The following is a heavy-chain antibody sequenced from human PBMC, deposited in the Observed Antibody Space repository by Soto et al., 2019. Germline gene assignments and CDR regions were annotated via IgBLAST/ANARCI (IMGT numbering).Heavy chain of an antibody. D-gene: IGHD6-13*01. J-gene: IGHJ3*02. CDR1: GGSFSGYY. CDR3: ARAHSSSWYPDLDDAFDI. CDR2: INHSGST. Sequence: QVQLQQWGAGLLKPSETLSLTCAVYGGSFSGYYWSWIRQPPGKGLEWIGEINHSGSTNYNPSLKSRVTISVDTSKNQFSLKLSSVTAADTAAYYCARAHSSSWYPDLDDAFDIWGQGTMVTVSS. V-gene: IGHV4-34*01.